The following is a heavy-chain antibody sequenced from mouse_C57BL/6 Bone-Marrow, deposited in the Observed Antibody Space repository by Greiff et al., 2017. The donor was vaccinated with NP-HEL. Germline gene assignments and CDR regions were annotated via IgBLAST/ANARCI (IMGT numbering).Heavy chain of an antibody. J-gene: IGHJ2*01. CDR1: GFTFRNYW. V-gene: IGHV6-3*01. CDR3: TGPDYYGSSYVNY. Sequence: DGKLVESGGGLVQPGGYMKLSWVAPGFTFRNYWMKWGRQAPEKGREWVAQIRLKSENYAKQYAESVKGRFNISRDESKSSVYLQMNNLRAEDTGIYYCTGPDYYGSSYVNYWGQGTTLTVSS. CDR2: IRLKSENYAK. D-gene: IGHD1-1*01.